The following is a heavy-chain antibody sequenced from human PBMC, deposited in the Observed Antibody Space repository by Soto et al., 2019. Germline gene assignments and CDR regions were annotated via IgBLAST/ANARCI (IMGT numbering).Heavy chain of an antibody. CDR3: ASSSGWYGRGFDY. Sequence: QVQLQQWGAGLLKPSETLSLTCAVYGGSFSGYYWSWIRQPPGKGLEWIGEINHSGSTNYNPSLKVRDTISVDTSKNQFSLKLSSVTAADTAVYYCASSSGWYGRGFDYWGQGTLVTVSS. CDR1: GGSFSGYY. D-gene: IGHD6-19*01. V-gene: IGHV4-34*01. J-gene: IGHJ4*02. CDR2: INHSGST.